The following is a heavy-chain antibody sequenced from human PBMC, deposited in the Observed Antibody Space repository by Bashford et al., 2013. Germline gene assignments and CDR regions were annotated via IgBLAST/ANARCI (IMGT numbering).Heavy chain of an antibody. CDR2: IDPSDSYT. CDR3: ARRSSGANDDSFDV. D-gene: IGHD6-25*01. J-gene: IGHJ3*01. V-gene: IGHV5-10-1*01. CDR1: GYSFTSYW. Sequence: GESLKISCKGSGYSFTSYWISWVRQMPGKGLEWMGRIDPSDSYTNYSPSFKATSPSQLTSPSALPTVQWSSLKASDTAMYYCARRSSGANDDSFDVWGQGT.